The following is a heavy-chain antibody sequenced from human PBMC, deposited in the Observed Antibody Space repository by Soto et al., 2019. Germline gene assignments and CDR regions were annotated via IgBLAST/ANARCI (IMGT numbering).Heavy chain of an antibody. Sequence: GGSLRLSCSASGFTFSIYAMHWARQAPGKGLEYVSAISSDGGTTYYADSVKGRFTISRDNSKNTLYLQMSSLRAEDTAVYYCVKPRGDSRYYFDYWGQGIVVTVSS. CDR2: ISSDGGTT. D-gene: IGHD2-21*01. J-gene: IGHJ4*02. V-gene: IGHV3-64D*06. CDR3: VKPRGDSRYYFDY. CDR1: GFTFSIYA.